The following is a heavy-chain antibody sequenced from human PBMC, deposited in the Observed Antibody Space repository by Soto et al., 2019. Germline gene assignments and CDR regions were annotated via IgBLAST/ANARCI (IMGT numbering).Heavy chain of an antibody. CDR3: ARTGGMDV. J-gene: IGHJ6*02. V-gene: IGHV4-34*01. CDR1: GGSFSGYY. Sequence: QVQLQQWGAGLLKPSETLSLTCAVYGGSFSGYYWSWLRQPPGKGPEWIGEINHSGNTKYTPSLESRVTISVDTSKNQFSLKLNCVSAADTAVYYCARTGGMDVWGQGATVTVSS. CDR2: INHSGNT.